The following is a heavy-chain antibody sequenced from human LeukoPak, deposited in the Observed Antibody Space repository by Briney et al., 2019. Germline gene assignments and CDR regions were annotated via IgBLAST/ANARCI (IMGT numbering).Heavy chain of an antibody. J-gene: IGHJ4*02. CDR3: ARYGGNSDFYFDC. CDR1: GGSISRGAYX. V-gene: IGHV4-31*03. Sequence: SETLSLTCTVSGGSISRGAYXXXWIRQHPGXXXXXIGYIHYSGSTYYNPSLKSRVTISVDTSKNQFSLNLSSVTAADTAVYYCARYGGNSDFYFDCWGQGTLVTVSS. D-gene: IGHD4-23*01. CDR2: IHYSGST.